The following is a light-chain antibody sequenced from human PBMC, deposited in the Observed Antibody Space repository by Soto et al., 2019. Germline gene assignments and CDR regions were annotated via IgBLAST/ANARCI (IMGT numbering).Light chain of an antibody. CDR2: DAS. Sequence: DIPMTQSPSSLSASVGDRVTITCQASRDISNYLNWYQQKPGKAPKLLIYDASNLETGVPSRFSGSGSGTDFTFTISSLQPEDIATYYCQQYDNLRIFTFGPGTKVDIK. CDR3: QQYDNLRIFT. V-gene: IGKV1-33*01. CDR1: RDISNY. J-gene: IGKJ3*01.